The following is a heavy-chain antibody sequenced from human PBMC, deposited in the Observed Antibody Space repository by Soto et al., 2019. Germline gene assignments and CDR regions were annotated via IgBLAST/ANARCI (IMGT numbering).Heavy chain of an antibody. J-gene: IGHJ3*02. CDR2: ISSSSSYI. V-gene: IGHV3-21*01. CDR3: ARDRSTSFPFDI. Sequence: PGGSLRLSCAASGFTFSSYSMYWVPQAPGKGLEWVSSISSSSSYIYYADSVKGRFTISRDKAKNSLYLQMNSLRAQDTAVYYCARDRSTSFPFDIWGQGTIVTVSS. CDR1: GFTFSSYS. D-gene: IGHD2-2*01.